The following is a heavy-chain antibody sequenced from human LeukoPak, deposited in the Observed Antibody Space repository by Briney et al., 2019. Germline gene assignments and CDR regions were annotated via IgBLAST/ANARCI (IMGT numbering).Heavy chain of an antibody. D-gene: IGHD3-16*02. CDR1: GYTFTSYG. CDR3: ARDRSGDWYYDYVWGSYRGFDY. V-gene: IGHV1-18*01. CDR2: ISAYNGNT. Sequence: ASVKVSCKASGYTFTSYGISWVRQAPGQGLEWMGWISAYNGNTNYAQKLQGRVTMTTDTSTSTAYMELRSPRSDDTAVYYCARDRSGDWYYDYVWGSYRGFDYWGQGTLVTVSS. J-gene: IGHJ4*02.